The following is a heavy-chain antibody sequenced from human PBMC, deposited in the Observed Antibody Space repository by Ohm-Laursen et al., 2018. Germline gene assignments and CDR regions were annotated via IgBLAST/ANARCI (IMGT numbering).Heavy chain of an antibody. CDR3: ARGKREAYYYDSSGYYTRYFQH. J-gene: IGHJ1*01. D-gene: IGHD3-22*01. Sequence: PSETLSLTCAVSGYSISSGYYWGWIRQPPGKGLEWVGYLYYSGTTYYNPSLKSRVTMSVDTSKNQFSVKLTSVTAVDTAVYYCARGKREAYYYDSSGYYTRYFQHWGQGTLVTVSS. V-gene: IGHV4-28*03. CDR1: GYSISSGYY. CDR2: LYYSGTT.